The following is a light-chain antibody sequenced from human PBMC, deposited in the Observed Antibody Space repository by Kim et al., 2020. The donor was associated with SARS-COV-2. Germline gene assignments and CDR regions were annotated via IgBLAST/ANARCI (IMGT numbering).Light chain of an antibody. CDR2: DAS. V-gene: IGKV3-11*01. CDR1: SVTTY. Sequence: SVTTYLAWYQQKPGQAPRLLIYDASNRATGVPARFSGSGSGTDFTLTISSLQPEDSAVYYCQQRNKWGIFGGGTKVDIK. J-gene: IGKJ4*01. CDR3: QQRNKWGI.